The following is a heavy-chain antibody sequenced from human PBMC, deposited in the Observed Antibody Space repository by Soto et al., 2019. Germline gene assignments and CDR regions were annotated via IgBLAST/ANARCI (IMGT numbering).Heavy chain of an antibody. J-gene: IGHJ3*02. CDR2: IYHSGST. CDR1: SGSISSSNW. CDR3: ARVILSFGGAPDAFDI. Sequence: SETLSLTCAVSSGSISSSNWWSWVRQPPGKGLEWIGEIYHSGSTNYNPSLKSRVTISVDKSKNQFSLKLSSVTAADTAVYYCARVILSFGGAPDAFDIWGQGIMVTVSS. D-gene: IGHD3-16*01. V-gene: IGHV4-4*02.